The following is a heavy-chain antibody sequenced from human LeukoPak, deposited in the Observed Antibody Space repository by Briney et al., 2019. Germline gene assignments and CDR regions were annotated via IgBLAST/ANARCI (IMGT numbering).Heavy chain of an antibody. CDR2: FHTSGST. D-gene: IGHD3-22*01. Sequence: SEALSLTCTVSGGSISSYYWSWIRQPPGKGLEWIGRFHTSGSTNYNPSLKSRVTMSLDTSNNQFSLKLSSVTAADTAVYYCTRAAPLDSSGSHTYYFDYWGQGTLVTVSS. J-gene: IGHJ4*02. CDR1: GGSISSYY. V-gene: IGHV4-4*07. CDR3: TRAAPLDSSGSHTYYFDY.